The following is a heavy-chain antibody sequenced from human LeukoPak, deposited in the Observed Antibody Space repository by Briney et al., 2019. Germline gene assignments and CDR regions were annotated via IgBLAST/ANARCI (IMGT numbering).Heavy chain of an antibody. V-gene: IGHV3-30*04. CDR2: ISYDGSNK. CDR3: ALSGYFDPSDAFDI. J-gene: IGHJ3*02. D-gene: IGHD3-9*01. CDR1: GFTFSSYA. Sequence: EPGGSLRLSCAASGFTFSSYAMHWVRQAPGKGLEWVAVISYDGSNKYYADSVKGRFTISRDNSKNTLYLQMNSLRAEDTAVYYCALSGYFDPSDAFDIWGQGTMVTVSS.